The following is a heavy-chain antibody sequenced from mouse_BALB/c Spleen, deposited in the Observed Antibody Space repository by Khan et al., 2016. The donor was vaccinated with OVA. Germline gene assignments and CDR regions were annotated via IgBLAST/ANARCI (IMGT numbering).Heavy chain of an antibody. Sequence: VELVESGGDLVKPEGSLKLSCAASGFTFSTYGMSWVRQTPDKRLEWVATISSGGSYTYYPDSVQGRFTISRDNAKNTLYLQMSSLKSEDTAMFYCVRLAYYYDSEGFAYWGQGTLVTVSA. J-gene: IGHJ3*01. D-gene: IGHD1-1*01. V-gene: IGHV5-6*01. CDR3: VRLAYYYDSEGFAY. CDR1: GFTFSTYG. CDR2: ISSGGSYT.